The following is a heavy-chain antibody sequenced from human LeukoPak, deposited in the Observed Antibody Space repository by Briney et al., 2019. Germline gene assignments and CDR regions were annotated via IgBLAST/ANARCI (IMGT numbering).Heavy chain of an antibody. CDR2: IYHSGST. CDR1: GYPISSGYY. D-gene: IGHD2-2*01. Sequence: SETLSLTCAVSGYPISSGYYWGWIRQPPGKGLEWIGSIYHSGSTYYNPSLKSRVTISVDTSKNQFSLKLSSVTAADTAVYYCARGLLVPAANRYYYMDVWGKGTTVTVSS. J-gene: IGHJ6*03. CDR3: ARGLLVPAANRYYYMDV. V-gene: IGHV4-38-2*01.